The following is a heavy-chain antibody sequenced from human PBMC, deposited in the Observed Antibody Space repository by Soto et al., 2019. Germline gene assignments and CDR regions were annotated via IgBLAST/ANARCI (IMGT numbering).Heavy chain of an antibody. J-gene: IGHJ6*02. CDR1: GGSIRSGDYY. V-gene: IGHV4-30-4*01. D-gene: IGHD2-15*01. Sequence: SETLSLTCTVSGGSIRSGDYYWSWIRQPPGKGLEWIGYIYYSGSTYYNPSLKSRVAISVDTSKNQFSLKLSSVTAADTAVYYCARVADCSGGSYHPLDYYYGMDVWGQGTTVTVSS. CDR2: IYYSGST. CDR3: ARVADCSGGSYHPLDYYYGMDV.